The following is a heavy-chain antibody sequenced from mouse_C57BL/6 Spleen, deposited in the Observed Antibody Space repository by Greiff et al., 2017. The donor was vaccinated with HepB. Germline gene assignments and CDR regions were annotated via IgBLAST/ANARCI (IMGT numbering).Heavy chain of an antibody. CDR2: ISSGGDYI. CDR1: GFTFSSYA. J-gene: IGHJ4*01. CDR3: TRNDYDVNYYAMDY. Sequence: EVKVEESGEGLVKPGGSLKLSCAASGFTFSSYAMSWVRQTPEKRLEWVAYISSGGDYIYYADTVKGRFTISRDNARNTLYLQMSSLKSEDTAMYYCTRNDYDVNYYAMDYWGQGTSVTGSS. V-gene: IGHV5-9-1*02. D-gene: IGHD2-4*01.